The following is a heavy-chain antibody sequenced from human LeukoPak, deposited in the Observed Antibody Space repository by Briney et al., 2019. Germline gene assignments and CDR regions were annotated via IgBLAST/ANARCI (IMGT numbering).Heavy chain of an antibody. CDR2: FDPEDGET. V-gene: IGHV1-24*01. Sequence: ASAKVSCKVSGYTLTELSMHWVRQAPGKGLEWMGGFDPEDGETIYAQKFQGRVTITADESTSTAYMELSSLRSEDTAVYYCARGITMVRGVIISPVGYFDYWGQGTLVTVSS. CDR1: GYTLTELS. D-gene: IGHD3-10*01. J-gene: IGHJ4*02. CDR3: ARGITMVRGVIISPVGYFDY.